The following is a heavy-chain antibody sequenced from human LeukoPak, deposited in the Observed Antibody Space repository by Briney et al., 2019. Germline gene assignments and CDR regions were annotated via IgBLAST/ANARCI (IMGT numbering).Heavy chain of an antibody. D-gene: IGHD6-19*01. CDR3: AKGGAYSSGWPFYYYYYMDV. CDR1: GFTFSSYG. V-gene: IGHV3-30*02. CDR2: ILSDGSKE. Sequence: HPGGSLRLSCAASGFTFSSYGMHWVRQAPGKGLEWVAVILSDGSKEFYTDSVKGRFTISRDNSKNTLYLQMNSLRAEDTAVYYCAKGGAYSSGWPFYYYYYMDVWGKGTTVTVSS. J-gene: IGHJ6*03.